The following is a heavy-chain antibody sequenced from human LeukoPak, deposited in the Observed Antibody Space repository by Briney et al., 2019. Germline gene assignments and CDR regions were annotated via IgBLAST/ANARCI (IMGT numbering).Heavy chain of an antibody. Sequence: GESLKISCKGSGYRFNAYWIGWVRQMPGKGLEWMGIIYPGDSDTRYSPSFQGQVTISADKSVSTAYLHWSSLKASDTAIYYCARPNITSYYDSRGSDAFDVWGQGTMVTVSS. CDR3: ARPNITSYYDSRGSDAFDV. J-gene: IGHJ3*01. V-gene: IGHV5-51*01. CDR2: IYPGDSDT. D-gene: IGHD3-22*01. CDR1: GYRFNAYW.